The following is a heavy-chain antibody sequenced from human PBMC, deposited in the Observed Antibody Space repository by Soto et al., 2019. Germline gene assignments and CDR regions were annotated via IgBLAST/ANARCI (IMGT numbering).Heavy chain of an antibody. CDR2: ISAYNGNT. V-gene: IGHV1-18*01. D-gene: IGHD6-6*01. Sequence: ASVKVSCKASGYTFTSYGISWVRQAPGQGLEWMGWISAYNGNTNYAQKLQGRVTMTTDTSTSTAYMELRSLRSDDTAVYYCARDIAARGIYYYYYYYMDVWGKGTTVTVSS. J-gene: IGHJ6*03. CDR3: ARDIAARGIYYYYYYYMDV. CDR1: GYTFTSYG.